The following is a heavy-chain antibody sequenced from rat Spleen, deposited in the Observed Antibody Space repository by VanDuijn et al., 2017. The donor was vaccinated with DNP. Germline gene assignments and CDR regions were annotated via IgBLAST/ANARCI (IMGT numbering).Heavy chain of an antibody. V-gene: IGHV5S10*01. CDR1: GFSFSDYA. CDR2: ITYDGSKT. J-gene: IGHJ4*01. CDR3: TTFEGTNA. D-gene: IGHD1-11*01. Sequence: EVQLVESGGGLVQPGTSLKLSCAASGFSFSDYAMAWVRQSPKKGLEWVATITYDGSKTYYRDSVKGRFTNSRDNAKSTLYLQMDSLRSEDTATYYCTTFEGTNAWGQGTSVTVSS.